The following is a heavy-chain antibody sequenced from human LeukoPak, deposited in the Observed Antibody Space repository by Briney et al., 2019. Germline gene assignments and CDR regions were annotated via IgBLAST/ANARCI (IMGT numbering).Heavy chain of an antibody. D-gene: IGHD2-2*01. CDR1: GGTFSSYA. CDR3: ATSQGVVPELAYYFDY. V-gene: IGHV1-69*05. CDR2: IIPIFGTA. Sequence: VASVKVSCKASGGTFSSYAISWVRQAPGQGLEWMGGIIPIFGTANYAQKLQGRVTMTTDTSTSTAYMELRSLRSDDTAVYYCATSQGVVPELAYYFDYWGQGTLVTVSS. J-gene: IGHJ4*02.